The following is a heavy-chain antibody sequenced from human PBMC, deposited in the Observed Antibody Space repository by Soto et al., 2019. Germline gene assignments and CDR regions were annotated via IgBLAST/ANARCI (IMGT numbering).Heavy chain of an antibody. Sequence: QVQLVQSGAEVKKPGASVKVSCKASGYTFTSYGISWVRQAPGQGLEWMGWISAYNGNTNYAQKLQGRVTRTTDTATRTAYMELSSLGSDDTAVYSCAKTARAVAEYYFGYWGQGTLVTVSS. D-gene: IGHD6-19*01. CDR3: AKTARAVAEYYFGY. CDR2: ISAYNGNT. V-gene: IGHV1-18*01. J-gene: IGHJ4*02. CDR1: GYTFTSYG.